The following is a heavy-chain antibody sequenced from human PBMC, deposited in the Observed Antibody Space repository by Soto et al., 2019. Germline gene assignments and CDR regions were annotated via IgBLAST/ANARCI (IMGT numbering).Heavy chain of an antibody. J-gene: IGHJ3*02. CDR1: GFTFSSYA. CDR3: AKDRGYFDWLLYSIDAFDI. V-gene: IGHV3-23*01. CDR2: ISGSGGST. Sequence: LRLSCAASGFTFSSYAMSWVRQAPGKGLEWVSAISGSGGSTYYADSVKGRFTISRDNSKNTLYLQMNSLRAEDTAVYYCAKDRGYFDWLLYSIDAFDIWGQGTMVTVSS. D-gene: IGHD3-9*01.